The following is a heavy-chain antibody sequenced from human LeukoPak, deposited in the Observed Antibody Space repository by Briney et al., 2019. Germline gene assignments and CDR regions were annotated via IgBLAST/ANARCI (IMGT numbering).Heavy chain of an antibody. D-gene: IGHD5-18*01. V-gene: IGHV1-18*01. CDR2: ISAYNGNT. Sequence: ASEKVSCKASGYTLTSYGISWVRQAPGQGLEWMGWISAYNGNTNYAQKLQGRVTMTTDTSTSTAYMELRSLRSDDTAVYYCARALRGYSYGYDDAFDIWGQGTMVTVSS. J-gene: IGHJ3*02. CDR1: GYTLTSYG. CDR3: ARALRGYSYGYDDAFDI.